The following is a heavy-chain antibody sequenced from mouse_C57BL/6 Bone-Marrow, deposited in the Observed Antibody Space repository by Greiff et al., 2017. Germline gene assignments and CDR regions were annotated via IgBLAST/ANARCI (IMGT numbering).Heavy chain of an antibody. V-gene: IGHV7-3*01. D-gene: IGHD2-1*01. CDR1: GFTFTDYY. CDR2: IRNKANGYTT. J-gene: IGHJ2*01. Sequence: EVKLEESGGGLVQPGGSLSLSCAASGFTFTDYYMSWVRQPPGKTLEWLGFIRNKANGYTTENSASVTGRFTISRDNSQSILYLQMNALTAENSANYYCARCPHDNYVFDYWGQGTTLTVSS. CDR3: ARCPHDNYVFDY.